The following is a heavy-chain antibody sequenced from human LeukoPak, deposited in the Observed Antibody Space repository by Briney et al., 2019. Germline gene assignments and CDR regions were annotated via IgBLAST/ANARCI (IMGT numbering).Heavy chain of an antibody. CDR3: ARRSAAGRNYFDY. Sequence: GGSLRLSCAASGFTFSSYSMNWVRQAPGKGLEWVSSISSSSSYIYYADSVKGRFTISRDNAKNSLYLQMNSLRAEDTAVYYCARRSAAGRNYFDYWGQGTLVTVCS. J-gene: IGHJ4*02. D-gene: IGHD6-13*01. V-gene: IGHV3-21*01. CDR2: ISSSSSYI. CDR1: GFTFSSYS.